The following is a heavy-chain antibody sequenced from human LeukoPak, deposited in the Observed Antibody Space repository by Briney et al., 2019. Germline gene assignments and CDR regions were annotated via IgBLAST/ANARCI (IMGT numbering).Heavy chain of an antibody. CDR1: GFTFTSYW. J-gene: IGHJ4*02. V-gene: IGHV3-7*01. CDR2: INQDGSEK. D-gene: IGHD5-24*01. CDR3: ARGSGDADY. Sequence: PGGSLRLSCAASGFTFTSYWMSWVRQAPGKGLEWVANINQDGSEKYYVASVKGRFTISRDNAKNSLSLQMNSLRAEDTAVYYCARGSGDADYWGQGTLVTVSS.